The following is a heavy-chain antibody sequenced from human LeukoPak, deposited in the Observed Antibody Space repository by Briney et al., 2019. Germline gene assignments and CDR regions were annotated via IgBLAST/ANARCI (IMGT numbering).Heavy chain of an antibody. CDR2: ISGDGVST. Sequence: PGGSLRLSCVASGLPIGDFAMRWVRQAPGQGLEWVSLISGDGVSTFFTDSVKGRFSISRDNSKNSLFLEMSCLRTEDTAMYYCARESGKFDYWGQGTLVAVSS. CDR3: ARESGKFDY. V-gene: IGHV3-43*02. CDR1: GLPIGDFA. J-gene: IGHJ4*02.